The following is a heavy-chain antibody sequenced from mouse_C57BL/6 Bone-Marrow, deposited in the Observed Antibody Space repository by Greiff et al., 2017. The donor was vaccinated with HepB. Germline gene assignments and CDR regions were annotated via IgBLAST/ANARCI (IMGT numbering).Heavy chain of an antibody. D-gene: IGHD1-1*01. Sequence: QVHVKQSGAELARPGASVKLSCKASGYTFTSYGISWVKQRTGQGLEWIGEIYPRSGNTYYNEKFKGKATLTADKSSSTAYMELRSLTSEDSAVYYCARDIFITTAGWGTGTTVTVSS. J-gene: IGHJ1*03. CDR2: IYPRSGNT. CDR1: GYTFTSYG. CDR3: ARDIFITTAG. V-gene: IGHV1-81*01.